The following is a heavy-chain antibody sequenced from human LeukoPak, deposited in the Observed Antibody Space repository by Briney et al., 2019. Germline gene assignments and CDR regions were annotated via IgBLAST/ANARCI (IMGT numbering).Heavy chain of an antibody. J-gene: IGHJ4*02. Sequence: PSETLSLTCNVSGGSISSSTYYWGWIRQPPGKGLEWIGNIYHSGTTYYNPSLKSRVTISIDTSKNQFSPKLSSVTAADTAVYHCARLVYDSRGYYFDYWGQGTLVTVSS. V-gene: IGHV4-39*07. CDR3: ARLVYDSRGYYFDY. CDR2: IYHSGTT. D-gene: IGHD3-22*01. CDR1: GGSISSSTYY.